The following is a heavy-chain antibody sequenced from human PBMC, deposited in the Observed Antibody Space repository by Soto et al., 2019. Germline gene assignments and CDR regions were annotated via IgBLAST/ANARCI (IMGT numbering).Heavy chain of an antibody. V-gene: IGHV1-18*04. J-gene: IGHJ6*02. D-gene: IGHD3-16*02. CDR2: ISAYNGNT. CDR3: ARXVIIGTRPPYYYYGMDV. CDR1: GYTFTSYG. Sequence: ASVKVSCKASGYTFTSYGISWVRQAPGQGLEWMGWISAYNGNTNYAQKLQGRVTMTTDTSTSTAYMELRSLRSDDTAVYYCARXVIIGTRPPYYYYGMDVWGQGTTVTVSS.